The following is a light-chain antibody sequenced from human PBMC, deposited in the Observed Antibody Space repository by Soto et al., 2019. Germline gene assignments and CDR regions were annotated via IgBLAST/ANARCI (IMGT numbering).Light chain of an antibody. CDR1: SSNIGAGYD. Sequence: QSVLTQPPSVSGAPGQRITISCTGTSSNIGAGYDVHWYQQLPGTAPKLLIYVNINRPSGVPDRFSGSKSGTSASLTITGLQAEDEADYYCQSYDSRLSEGVFGTGTKVTVL. V-gene: IGLV1-40*01. CDR3: QSYDSRLSEGV. CDR2: VNI. J-gene: IGLJ1*01.